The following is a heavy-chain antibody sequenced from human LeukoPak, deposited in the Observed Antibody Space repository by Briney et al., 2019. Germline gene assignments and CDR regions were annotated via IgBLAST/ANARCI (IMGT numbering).Heavy chain of an antibody. CDR2: MNPNSGNT. J-gene: IGHJ4*02. V-gene: IGHV1-8*01. CDR3: ARGLSVARWGATRSFAY. D-gene: IGHD1-26*01. CDR1: GYTFTSYD. Sequence: ASVKVSCKASGYTFTSYDITWVRQATGQGLEWMGWMNPNSGNTGYAQKFQGRVTMTRNTSISTAYMELSSLRSEDTAVYYCARGLSVARWGATRSFAYWGQGTLVTVSS.